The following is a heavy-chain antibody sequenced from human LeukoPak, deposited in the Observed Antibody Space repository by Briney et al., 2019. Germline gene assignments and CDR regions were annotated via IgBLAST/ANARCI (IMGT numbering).Heavy chain of an antibody. Sequence: GASVKVSCKASGYTFTGYYMHWVRQAPGQGLEWMGWINPNSGGTNYAQKFQGRGTVTRDTSISTAYMELSRLRSDDTAVYYCARDWGGGAWEDYYDSSGPYFDYWGQGTLVTVPS. J-gene: IGHJ4*02. CDR2: INPNSGGT. CDR3: ARDWGGGAWEDYYDSSGPYFDY. CDR1: GYTFTGYY. D-gene: IGHD3-22*01. V-gene: IGHV1-2*02.